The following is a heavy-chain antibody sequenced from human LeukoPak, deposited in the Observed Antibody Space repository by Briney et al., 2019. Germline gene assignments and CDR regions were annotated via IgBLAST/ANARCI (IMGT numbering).Heavy chain of an antibody. CDR3: ARHGGNYYDSSGYYFDY. Sequence: PSETLSLTCTVSGGSISSYYWSWIRQPPGKGLEWIGYIYYSGSTNYNPSLKSRVTISVDTSKNQFSLKLSSVTAADTAVYYCARHGGNYYDSSGYYFDYWGQGTLVTVSS. V-gene: IGHV4-59*08. CDR1: GGSISSYY. CDR2: IYYSGST. J-gene: IGHJ4*02. D-gene: IGHD3-22*01.